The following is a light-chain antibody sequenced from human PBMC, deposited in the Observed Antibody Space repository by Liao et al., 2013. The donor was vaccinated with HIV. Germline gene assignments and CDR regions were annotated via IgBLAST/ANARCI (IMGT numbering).Light chain of an antibody. CDR2: QDT. V-gene: IGLV3-1*01. CDR3: QAWDSSSWV. J-gene: IGLJ3*02. CDR1: KLGHKY. Sequence: SYELTQPPSVSVSPGQTASITCSGDKLGHKYACWYQQRPGQSPVLVIYQDTKRPSGIPARFSGSNSGNTATLTISGTQAMDEADYYCQAWDSSSWVFGGGTHADRP.